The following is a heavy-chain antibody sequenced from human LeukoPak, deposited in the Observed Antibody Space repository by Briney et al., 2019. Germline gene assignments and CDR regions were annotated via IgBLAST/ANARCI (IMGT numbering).Heavy chain of an antibody. J-gene: IGHJ4*02. CDR1: GFTFSGSA. Sequence: KPGGSLRLSCAASGFTFSGSAMHWVRQASGKGLEWVGRIRSKANSYATAYAASVKGTFTISRDDSKNTAYLQMNSLKTEDTAVYYCTRQGPEAAAGPSDYWGQGTLVTVSS. CDR2: IRSKANSYAT. CDR3: TRQGPEAAAGPSDY. D-gene: IGHD6-13*01. V-gene: IGHV3-73*01.